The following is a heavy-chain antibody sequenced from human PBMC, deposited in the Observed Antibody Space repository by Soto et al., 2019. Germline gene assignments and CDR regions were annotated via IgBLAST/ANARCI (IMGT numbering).Heavy chain of an antibody. D-gene: IGHD3-22*01. CDR2: INHSGST. J-gene: IGHJ4*02. CDR1: GGSFGGSY. V-gene: IGHV4-34*01. Sequence: QVQLQQWGAGLLKPSETLSLTCAVYGGSFGGSYWSGIPQPPGKGLEWIGEINHSGSTTYNPSLKSRVTISVDTSKNQFSLKLSSVTAADTAVYYCARSSGYGFDYWGQGTLVTVSS. CDR3: ARSSGYGFDY.